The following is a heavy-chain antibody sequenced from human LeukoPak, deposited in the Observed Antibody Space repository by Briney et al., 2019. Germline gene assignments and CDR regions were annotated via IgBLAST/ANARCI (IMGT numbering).Heavy chain of an antibody. CDR2: INHSGST. V-gene: IGHV4-34*01. J-gene: IGHJ4*02. D-gene: IGHD1-26*01. Sequence: PSETLSLTCAVYGGSFSGYYWSWIRQPPGKGLEWLGEINHSGSTNYNPSLKSRVTISVDTSKNQFSLKLSSVTAADTAVYYCAKTLAPIVGAYEFDYWGQGTLVTVSS. CDR1: GGSFSGYY. CDR3: AKTLAPIVGAYEFDY.